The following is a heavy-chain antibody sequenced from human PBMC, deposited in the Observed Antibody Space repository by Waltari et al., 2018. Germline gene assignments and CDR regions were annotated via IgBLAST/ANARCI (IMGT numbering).Heavy chain of an antibody. V-gene: IGHV3-9*01. CDR1: GFTFDDHA. J-gene: IGHJ4*02. CDR2: ISWNSGSI. CDR3: AKDGVLREFDY. D-gene: IGHD3-16*01. Sequence: EVQLVESGGGLVQPGRSLRLSCAASGFTFDDHAMHWVRQAPGKGLEWVSVISWNSGSIGYADSVKGRFTISRDNAKNSLYLQMNSLRAEDTALYYCAKDGVLREFDYWGQGTLVTVSS.